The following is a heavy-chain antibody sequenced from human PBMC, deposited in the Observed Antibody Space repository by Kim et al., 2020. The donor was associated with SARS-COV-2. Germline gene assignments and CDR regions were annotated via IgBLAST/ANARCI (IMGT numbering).Heavy chain of an antibody. CDR1: GFTFSDYD. V-gene: IGHV3-13*04. D-gene: IGHD6-19*01. CDR3: VRGPVTGDYGMDV. CDR2: IDSAGDT. Sequence: GGSLRLSCTASGFTFSDYDMHWVRQPTGKGLEWVSAIDSAGDTYYPDSVKGRFTISRENAKNYLYLQMNSLRAGDSAVYYCVRGPVTGDYGMDVWGQGTTVTVSS. J-gene: IGHJ6*02.